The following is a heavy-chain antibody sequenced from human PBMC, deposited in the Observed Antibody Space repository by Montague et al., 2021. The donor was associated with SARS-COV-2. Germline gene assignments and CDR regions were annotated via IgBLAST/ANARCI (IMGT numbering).Heavy chain of an antibody. CDR1: GGSVSRISSH. CDR2: FYYAGGT. J-gene: IGHJ4*02. Sequence: SETLSLTCTVSGGSVSRISSHWGWIRQPPGKGLEYIGSFYYAGGTQSNPSLKSRVTISVDTSNDQFSLKMNSVTAADTAVYFRARLYGSSFDYWGQGTLVTVSS. D-gene: IGHD4-17*01. V-gene: IGHV4-39*01. CDR3: ARLYGSSFDY.